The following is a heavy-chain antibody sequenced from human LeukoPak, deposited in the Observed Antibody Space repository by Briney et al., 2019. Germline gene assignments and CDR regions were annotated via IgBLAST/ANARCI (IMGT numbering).Heavy chain of an antibody. D-gene: IGHD3-3*01. J-gene: IGHJ4*02. V-gene: IGHV1-46*01. CDR1: GYTFTNYY. CDR3: ARHDFWSGPFDY. Sequence: GASVKVSCKASGYTFTNYYIHWVRQAPGQGLEWMGIINSSGGSTTYAQKFQGRVTMTRDTSTSTVYMELSSLRSEDTAVYYCARHDFWSGPFDYWGQGTLVTVSS. CDR2: INSSGGST.